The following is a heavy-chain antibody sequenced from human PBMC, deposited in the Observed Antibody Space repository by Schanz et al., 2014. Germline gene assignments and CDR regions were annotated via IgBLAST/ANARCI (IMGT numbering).Heavy chain of an antibody. V-gene: IGHV3-30*03. CDR3: ARDRPSGYALDF. D-gene: IGHD5-12*01. Sequence: VQLVESGGGLVQSGGSLRLSCAVSGFTFSSYGMHWVRQAPGKGLEWVALISYDGSNKHYADSVKGRFTISRDNSKKTLYVQMNSLRAEDTAVYYCARDRPSGYALDFWGQGTLVTVSS. J-gene: IGHJ4*02. CDR1: GFTFSSYG. CDR2: ISYDGSNK.